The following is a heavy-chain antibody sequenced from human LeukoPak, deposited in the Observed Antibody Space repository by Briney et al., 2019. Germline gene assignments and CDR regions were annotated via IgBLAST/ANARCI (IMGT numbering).Heavy chain of an antibody. V-gene: IGHV3-21*04. Sequence: GGSLRLSCTASGFTFSSYGIHWVRQAPGKGLEWVSSISSSSSYIYYADSVKGRFTISRDDAKNSLSLQMNSLRAEDTAVYYCAKGNGYSSSWYWVGYYYYYMDVWGKGTTVTISS. D-gene: IGHD6-13*01. CDR1: GFTFSSYG. CDR2: ISSSSSYI. CDR3: AKGNGYSSSWYWVGYYYYYMDV. J-gene: IGHJ6*03.